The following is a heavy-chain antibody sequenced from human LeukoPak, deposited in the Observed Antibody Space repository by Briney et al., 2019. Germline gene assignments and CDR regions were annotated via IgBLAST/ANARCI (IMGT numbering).Heavy chain of an antibody. CDR1: GFTFSSYG. CDR3: AKEEHYYYYMDV. V-gene: IGHV3-30*02. D-gene: IGHD1-26*01. J-gene: IGHJ6*03. CDR2: IRYDGSDK. Sequence: PGGSLRLSCAASGFTFSSYGMHWVRQAPGKGLEWVAFIRYDGSDKYYADSVKGRFTISRDNSKNTLYLQMNSLRAEDTAVYYCAKEEHYYYYMDVWGKGTTVTVSS.